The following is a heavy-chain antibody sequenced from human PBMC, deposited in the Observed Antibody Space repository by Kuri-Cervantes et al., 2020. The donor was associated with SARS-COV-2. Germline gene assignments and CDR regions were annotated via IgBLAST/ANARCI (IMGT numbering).Heavy chain of an antibody. CDR3: ARGSLGSSWYFYYYYYMDV. V-gene: IGHV1-2*02. Sequence: ASVKISCKASGYTFTGYYMHWVRQAPGQGLEWMGWINPNSGGTNYAQKFQGRVTMTRDTSISTAYMELSRLRSDDTAVYYCARGSLGSSWYFYYYYYMDVWGKGTTVTVSS. CDR2: INPNSGGT. D-gene: IGHD6-13*01. CDR1: GYTFTGYY. J-gene: IGHJ6*03.